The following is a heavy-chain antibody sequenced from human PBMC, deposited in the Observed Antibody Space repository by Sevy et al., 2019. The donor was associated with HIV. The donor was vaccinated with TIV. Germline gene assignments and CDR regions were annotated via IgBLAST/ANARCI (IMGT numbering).Heavy chain of an antibody. CDR2: ISSNSNYI. J-gene: IGHJ4*02. V-gene: IGHV3-21*01. Sequence: GGSLRLSCAAYGFTFSSYSMNWVRQAPGKGLEWVSSISSNSNYIYYGDSVKGRFTISRDNAKNSLHLQMNSLRAEDTAVYYCGRSAQQLRGFDYWGQGTLVTVSS. CDR1: GFTFSSYS. CDR3: GRSAQQLRGFDY. D-gene: IGHD6-13*01.